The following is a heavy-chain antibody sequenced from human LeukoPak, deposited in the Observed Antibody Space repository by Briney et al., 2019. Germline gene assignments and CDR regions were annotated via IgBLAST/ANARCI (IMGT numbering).Heavy chain of an antibody. V-gene: IGHV3-30-3*01. CDR2: ISYDGSNK. J-gene: IGHJ3*02. CDR3: GRVGYSDAFDI. CDR1: GFTFSSYA. D-gene: IGHD5-18*01. Sequence: PGGSLRLSCAASGFTFSSYAMHWVRQAPGKGLEWVAVISYDGSNKYYADSVKGRFTISRDNSKNPLYLQMNSLRAEHTAVYHCGRVGYSDAFDIWGQGTMVTVSS.